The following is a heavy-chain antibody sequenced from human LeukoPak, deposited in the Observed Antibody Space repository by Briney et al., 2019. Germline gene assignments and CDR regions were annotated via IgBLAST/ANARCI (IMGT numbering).Heavy chain of an antibody. CDR1: GSRFSSYA. CDR2: ISGSGGST. J-gene: IGHJ3*02. V-gene: IGHV3-23*01. D-gene: IGHD5-24*01. CDR3: AKDKDGYNDDAFDI. Sequence: PGGSLRLSCVVSGSRFSSYAMSWVRQAPGKGLEWVSAISGSGGSTYYADSVKGRFTISRDNSKNTLYLQMNSLRAEDTAVYYCAKDKDGYNDDAFDIWGQGTMVTVSS.